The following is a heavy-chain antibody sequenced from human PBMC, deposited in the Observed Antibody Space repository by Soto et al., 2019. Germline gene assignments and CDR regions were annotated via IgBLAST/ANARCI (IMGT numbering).Heavy chain of an antibody. CDR2: IVVGSGNT. CDR1: GFTFTSSA. V-gene: IGHV1-58*01. J-gene: IGHJ4*02. Sequence: QMQLVQSGPEVKKPGTSVKVSCKASGFTFTSSAVQWVRQARGQRLEWIGWIVVGSGNTYYAQKFQERVTITRDMSTSTAYMELSSLRSEDTAVYYCAAANLGYCSGGSCYSYGYWGQGTLVTVSS. CDR3: AAANLGYCSGGSCYSYGY. D-gene: IGHD2-15*01.